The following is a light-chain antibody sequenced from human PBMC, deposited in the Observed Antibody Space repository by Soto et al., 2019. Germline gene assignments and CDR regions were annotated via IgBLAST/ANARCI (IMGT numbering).Light chain of an antibody. CDR3: QQDNERPET. CDR1: QSVSSN. Sequence: ETAMTHSAVALSVSPWERATLSCRASQSVSSNLAWYQQKPGQAPRPLIYGAASRATGIPDRFTGSGSGTEFTLTISSLQAEEFAVYYWQQDNERPETFGQRTKGDIK. CDR2: GAA. J-gene: IGKJ1*01. V-gene: IGKV3D-15*01.